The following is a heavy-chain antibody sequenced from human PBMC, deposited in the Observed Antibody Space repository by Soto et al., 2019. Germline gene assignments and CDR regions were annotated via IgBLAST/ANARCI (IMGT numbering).Heavy chain of an antibody. CDR1: GGSITTNGHY. J-gene: IGHJ4*02. Sequence: QVQLQESGPELVKPSQTLSLTCSVSGGSITTNGHYWTWIRQHPGQGLEWIAYIYYTGNSYLNPSLKSRLSISVDTSKNQFSLELRSVTAADTAVYYCARVQWGFDSWGQGTLVTVSS. CDR2: IYYTGNS. CDR3: ARVQWGFDS. V-gene: IGHV4-31*03. D-gene: IGHD6-19*01.